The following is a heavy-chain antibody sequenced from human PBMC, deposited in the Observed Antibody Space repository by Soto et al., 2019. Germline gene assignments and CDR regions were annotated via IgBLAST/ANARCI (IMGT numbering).Heavy chain of an antibody. CDR1: GFTFSSYS. Sequence: EVQLVESGGGLVQPGGSLRLSCAASGFTFSSYSMNWVRQTPGKGLEWVSYISSGSSIIYYSDSVKGRFTISRDNAKNSLYLQMDSLRAEDTAVYYSTRSAYMDVWGTGTTVTVSS. D-gene: IGHD3-3*01. CDR3: TRSAYMDV. V-gene: IGHV3-48*01. J-gene: IGHJ6*03. CDR2: ISSGSSII.